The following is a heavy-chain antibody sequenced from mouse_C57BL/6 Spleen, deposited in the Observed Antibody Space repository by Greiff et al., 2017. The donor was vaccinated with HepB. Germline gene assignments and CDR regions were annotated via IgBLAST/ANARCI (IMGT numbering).Heavy chain of an antibody. CDR3: ARHYYGFDY. Sequence: EVKVEESGPGLVKPSQSLSLTCSVTGYSITSGYYWNWIRQFPGNKLEWMGYISYDGSNNYNPSLKNRISITRDTSKNQFFLKLNSVTTEDTATYYCARHYYGFDYWGQSTTLTVSS. CDR1: GYSITSGYY. J-gene: IGHJ2*01. CDR2: ISYDGSN. V-gene: IGHV3-6*01. D-gene: IGHD1-2*01.